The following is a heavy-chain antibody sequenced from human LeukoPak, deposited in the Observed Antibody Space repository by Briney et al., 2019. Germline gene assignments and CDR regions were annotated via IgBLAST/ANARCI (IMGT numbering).Heavy chain of an antibody. CDR2: INPNSGGT. Sequence: ASLKVSCKASGYTFTGYYMHWVRQAPGQGLEWMGWINPNSGGTNYAQKFQGRVTMTRDTSISTAYVELSRLRSDDTAVYYCARDRAWNYYDSSGYRYYFDYWGQGTLVTVSS. CDR3: ARDRAWNYYDSSGYRYYFDY. J-gene: IGHJ4*02. CDR1: GYTFTGYY. V-gene: IGHV1-2*02. D-gene: IGHD3-22*01.